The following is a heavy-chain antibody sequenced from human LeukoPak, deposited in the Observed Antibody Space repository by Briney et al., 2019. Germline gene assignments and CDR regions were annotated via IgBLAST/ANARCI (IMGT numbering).Heavy chain of an antibody. CDR2: ISTSGSAI. J-gene: IGHJ6*02. D-gene: IGHD3-10*01. CDR3: VRDSGSGEYGMDV. V-gene: IGHV3-11*01. CDR1: GFTFSDYY. Sequence: GGSLRLSCAASGFTFSDYYMSWIRQAPGKGLEWVSHISTSGSAIYYADSVKGRFTISRDNAKNLLYLQMNRLRAEDTAVYYCVRDSGSGEYGMDVWGQGTTVTVSS.